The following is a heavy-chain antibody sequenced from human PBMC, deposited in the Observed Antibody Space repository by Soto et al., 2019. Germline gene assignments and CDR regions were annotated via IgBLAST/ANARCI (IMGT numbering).Heavy chain of an antibody. J-gene: IGHJ4*02. CDR1: GFTFSNLW. V-gene: IGHV3-7*01. Sequence: EVQLVDSGGGLVQPGGSLRLSCAAPGFTFSNLWMTWVRQAPGKGLQWVANINQDGSEKHYVDSVEGRFTISRDNARNSLYLQMNSLRVEVTAIYYCTKGGHVDNWGQGTLVTVAS. D-gene: IGHD3-16*01. CDR2: INQDGSEK. CDR3: TKGGHVDN.